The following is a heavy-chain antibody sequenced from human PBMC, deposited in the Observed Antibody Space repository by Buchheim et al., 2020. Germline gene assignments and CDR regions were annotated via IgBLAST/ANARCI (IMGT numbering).Heavy chain of an antibody. CDR2: ITGSGGGT. CDR1: GFTFSTYG. D-gene: IGHD2-15*01. Sequence: EVQLLESGGGLVQPGGSLRLSCAASGFTFSTYGMTWVRQAPGKGLEWVSFITGSGGGTYVAASVKGRFTLSRDNSKKTIYMQMNSLRGEDTAVYYCVKFRGSPDPGYYHMDVWGKGTT. CDR3: VKFRGSPDPGYYHMDV. J-gene: IGHJ6*03. V-gene: IGHV3-23*01.